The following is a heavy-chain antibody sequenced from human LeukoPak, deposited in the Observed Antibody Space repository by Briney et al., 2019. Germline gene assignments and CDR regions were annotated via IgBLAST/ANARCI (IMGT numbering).Heavy chain of an antibody. Sequence: GGSLRLSCAASGFSLSAYGVHWVRQAPGKGLEWVSAISGSGGSTYYADSVKGRFTISRDNSKNTLYLQMNSLRAEDTAVYYCATCSTSCYNYYYYGMDVWGQGTTVTVSS. CDR1: GFSLSAYG. CDR2: ISGSGGST. V-gene: IGHV3-23*01. D-gene: IGHD2-2*01. J-gene: IGHJ6*02. CDR3: ATCSTSCYNYYYYGMDV.